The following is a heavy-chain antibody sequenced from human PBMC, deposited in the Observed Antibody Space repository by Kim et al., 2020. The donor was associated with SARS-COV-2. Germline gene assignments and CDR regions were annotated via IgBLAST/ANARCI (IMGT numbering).Heavy chain of an antibody. CDR3: ARDRFIKQWLPYFDY. Sequence: ADSVKGRFTISRDNAKNSLYLQMNSLRAEDTAVYYCARDRFIKQWLPYFDYWGQGTLVTVSS. V-gene: IGHV3-21*01. J-gene: IGHJ4*02. D-gene: IGHD6-19*01.